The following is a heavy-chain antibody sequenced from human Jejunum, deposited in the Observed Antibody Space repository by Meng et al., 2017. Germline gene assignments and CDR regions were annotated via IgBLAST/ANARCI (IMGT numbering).Heavy chain of an antibody. D-gene: IGHD6-13*01. CDR3: ARGAYSSNWF. V-gene: IGHV6-1*01. CDR1: GDGVSSNSAA. J-gene: IGHJ4*02. Sequence: SQTLSLTCAISGDGVSSNSAAWHWIRQSPSRGLEWLGRTYYRSKWYNDYAVSVKSRITVTPDTSKNQFSLQLDSVTPEDTAVYYCARGAYSSNWFWGQGTLVTVSS. CDR2: TYYRSKWYN.